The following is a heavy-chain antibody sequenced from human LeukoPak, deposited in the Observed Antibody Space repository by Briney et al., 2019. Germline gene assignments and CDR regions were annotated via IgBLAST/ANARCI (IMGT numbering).Heavy chain of an antibody. D-gene: IGHD3-22*01. CDR3: ATAPRGIYDSSGYYSYYFDY. CDR2: IYPADSDI. CDR1: GYSINNYW. V-gene: IGHV5-51*01. J-gene: IGHJ4*02. Sequence: GESLKISCKGSGYSINNYWIGWVRQMPGKGLEWMGIIYPADSDIRYSPSFQGQVTISADKSISTAYLQWSSLKASDTATYYCATAPRGIYDSSGYYSYYFDYWGQGTLVTVSS.